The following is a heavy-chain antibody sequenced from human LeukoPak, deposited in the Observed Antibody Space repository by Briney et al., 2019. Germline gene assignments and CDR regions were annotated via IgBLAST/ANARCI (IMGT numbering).Heavy chain of an antibody. CDR2: INHSGST. D-gene: IGHD3-3*01. CDR3: ARGRSPKRRFLEWPPKDWYFDY. J-gene: IGHJ4*02. V-gene: IGHV4-34*01. Sequence: SETLSLTCAVYGVSFSGYYWSWVRQPPGKGLEWLGEINHSGSTNYNPSLKSRVTISVDTSKNQFSLKLSSVTAADTAVYYCARGRSPKRRFLEWPPKDWYFDYWGQGTLVTVSS. CDR1: GVSFSGYY.